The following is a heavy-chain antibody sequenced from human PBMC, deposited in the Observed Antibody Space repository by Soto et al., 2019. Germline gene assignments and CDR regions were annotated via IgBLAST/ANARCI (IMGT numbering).Heavy chain of an antibody. Sequence: SETLSLTCTVSGGSLTSYYWSWIRQPPGKGLEWIGFVYYTGIARYNPSLKSRVTISVDTSKNQFSLNLSSVTAADTAVYYCARGHTGVAGTGAYANRRPRQNNWFDPWGQGTQVTAPQ. CDR3: ARGHTGVAGTGAYANRRPRQNNWFDP. J-gene: IGHJ5*02. V-gene: IGHV4-59*12. D-gene: IGHD6-19*01. CDR1: GGSLTSYY. CDR2: VYYTGIA.